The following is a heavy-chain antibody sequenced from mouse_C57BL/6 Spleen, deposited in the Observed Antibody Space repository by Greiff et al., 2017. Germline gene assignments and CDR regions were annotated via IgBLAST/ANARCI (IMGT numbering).Heavy chain of an antibody. Sequence: VQLQQSGPELVKPGASVKISCKASGYAFSSSWMNWVKQRPGKGLEWIGRIYPGDGDTNYNGKFKGKATLTADKSSSTAYMQLSSLTSGDSAVYFCARSDYYGFAYWGQGTLVTVSA. D-gene: IGHD1-1*01. CDR2: IYPGDGDT. V-gene: IGHV1-82*01. J-gene: IGHJ3*01. CDR1: GYAFSSSW. CDR3: ARSDYYGFAY.